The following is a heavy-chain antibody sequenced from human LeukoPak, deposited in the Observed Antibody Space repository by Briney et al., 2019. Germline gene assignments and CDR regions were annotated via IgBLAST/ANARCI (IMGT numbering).Heavy chain of an antibody. V-gene: IGHV4-61*02. CDR1: GGSISSGSYY. CDR2: IYTSGST. D-gene: IGHD6-6*01. J-gene: IGHJ4*02. CDR3: ARQAGSSSFDY. Sequence: SETLSLTCTVSGGSISSGSYYWSWIRQPAGKGLEWIGRIYTSGSTNYNPSLKSRVTISVDTSKNQFSLKLSSVTAADTAVYYCARQAGSSSFDYWGQGTLVTVSS.